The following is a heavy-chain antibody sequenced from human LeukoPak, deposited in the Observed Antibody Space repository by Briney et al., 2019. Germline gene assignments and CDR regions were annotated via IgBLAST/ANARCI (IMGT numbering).Heavy chain of an antibody. D-gene: IGHD3-22*01. CDR3: ARGFYDSTTRYGMDV. CDR1: GGSISSYY. Sequence: KPSETLSLTCTVSGGSISSYYWSWIRQPPGKGLEWIGYIYYSGSTNYNPSLKSRVTISVDTSKNQFSLKLSSVTAADTAVYYCARGFYDSTTRYGMDVWGQGTTVTLSS. CDR2: IYYSGST. J-gene: IGHJ6*02. V-gene: IGHV4-59*01.